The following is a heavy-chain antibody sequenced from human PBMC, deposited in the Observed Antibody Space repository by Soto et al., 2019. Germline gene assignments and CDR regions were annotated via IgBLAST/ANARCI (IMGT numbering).Heavy chain of an antibody. CDR1: GFTFSSYS. CDR2: ISSSSSYI. D-gene: IGHD5-12*01. J-gene: IGHJ4*02. V-gene: IGHV3-21*01. Sequence: EVQLVESGGGLVKPGGSLRLSCAASGFTFSSYSMNWVRQAPGKGLEWVSSISSSSSYIYYADSVKGRFTISRDNAKNSLYLQMNSLRAEDTAVYYCARGVRGYSGYDSFYFDYWGQGTLVPVSS. CDR3: ARGVRGYSGYDSFYFDY.